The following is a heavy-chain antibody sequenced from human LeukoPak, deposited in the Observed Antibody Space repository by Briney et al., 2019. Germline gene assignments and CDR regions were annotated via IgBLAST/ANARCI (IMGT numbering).Heavy chain of an antibody. CDR1: GDSISSGSYY. V-gene: IGHV4-61*02. D-gene: IGHD3-10*01. CDR2: INTSGST. Sequence: SETLSLTCSVSGDSISSGSYYWSWIRQPAGKTLEWIGRINTSGSTNYNPSLKSRVTISVDTSKNQFSLKLSSVTAADTAVYYCAREVPAPLWSSGWFDPWGQGTLVTVSS. CDR3: AREVPAPLWSSGWFDP. J-gene: IGHJ5*02.